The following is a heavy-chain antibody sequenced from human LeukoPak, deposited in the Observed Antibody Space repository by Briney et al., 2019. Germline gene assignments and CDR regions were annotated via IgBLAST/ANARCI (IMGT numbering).Heavy chain of an antibody. J-gene: IGHJ4*02. D-gene: IGHD3-22*01. V-gene: IGHV3-66*01. CDR1: GFTVSSNY. CDR3: AKGGHYYDSSGYYQLFDY. CDR2: IYSGGST. Sequence: PGGSLRLSCAASGFTVSSNYMSWVRQAPGKGLEWVSVIYSGGSTYYADSVKGRFTISRDNSKNTLYLQMNSLRAEDTAVYYCAKGGHYYDSSGYYQLFDYWGQGTLVTVSS.